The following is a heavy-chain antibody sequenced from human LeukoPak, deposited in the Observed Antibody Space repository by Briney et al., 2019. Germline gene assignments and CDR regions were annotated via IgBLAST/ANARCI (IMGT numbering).Heavy chain of an antibody. Sequence: SETLSLTCSVSGGSISNYYWSWIRQPAGEGLEWIGRFYPTASANYNPSLKSRVTMSVDTSKNQLCLKLRSVTAADTAVYYCARGGYCTNYSCSMYYFYMDVWGKGTTVTVSS. D-gene: IGHD2-8*01. CDR2: FYPTASA. V-gene: IGHV4-4*07. CDR1: GGSISNYY. J-gene: IGHJ6*03. CDR3: ARGGYCTNYSCSMYYFYMDV.